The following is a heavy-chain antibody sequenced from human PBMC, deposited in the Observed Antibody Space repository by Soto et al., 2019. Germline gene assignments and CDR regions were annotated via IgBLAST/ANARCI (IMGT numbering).Heavy chain of an antibody. CDR3: ARGSEDLTSNFDY. Sequence: GGSLRLSCAASGFTFTRYSMHWVRQAPGKGLEWVSSISSTTNYIYYGDSMKGRFTISRDNAKNSLYLEMNSLRAEDAAVYYCARGSEDLTSNFDYWGQGTLVTVSS. CDR2: ISSTTNYI. CDR1: GFTFTRYS. J-gene: IGHJ4*02. V-gene: IGHV3-21*06.